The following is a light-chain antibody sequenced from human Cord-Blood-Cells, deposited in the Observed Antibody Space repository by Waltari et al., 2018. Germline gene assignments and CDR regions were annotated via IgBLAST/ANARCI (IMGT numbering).Light chain of an antibody. J-gene: IGLJ2*01. CDR2: DVS. CDR1: SSDVGGYNY. Sequence: QSALTQPRSVSGSPGQSVNLSCTGTSSDVGGYNYVSWYQQHPGKAPKLMIYDVSKRPSGVPDRFSGSKSGNTASLTISGLQAEDEADYYCCSYAGSYTRVFGGGTKLTVL. CDR3: CSYAGSYTRV. V-gene: IGLV2-11*01.